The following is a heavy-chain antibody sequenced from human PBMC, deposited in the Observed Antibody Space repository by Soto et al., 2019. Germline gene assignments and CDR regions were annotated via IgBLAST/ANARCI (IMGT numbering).Heavy chain of an antibody. J-gene: IGHJ6*02. V-gene: IGHV3-15*07. Sequence: EVQLVESGGGLVKPGGSLRLSCAASGFTFSNAWMNWVRQAPGKGLEWVGRIKSKTDGGTTDYAAPVKGRFTISRDDSKNTLYLQMNSLKTEDKAVYYCTTDLYCSSTSCETLYYYYGMDVWGQGTTVTVSS. CDR2: IKSKTDGGTT. D-gene: IGHD2-2*01. CDR3: TTDLYCSSTSCETLYYYYGMDV. CDR1: GFTFSNAW.